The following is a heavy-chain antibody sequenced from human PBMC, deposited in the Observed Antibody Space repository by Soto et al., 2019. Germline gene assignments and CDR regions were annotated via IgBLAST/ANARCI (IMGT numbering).Heavy chain of an antibody. Sequence: EVQLVESGGGLVQPGGSLRLSCAASGFTFSSYWMSWVRQAPGKGLEWVANIKQDGSEKYYVDSVKGRLTISRDNAKNSLYLQMNSLRAEDTAVYYCARDGDFYEHWFDPWGQGTLVTVSS. J-gene: IGHJ5*02. CDR2: IKQDGSEK. D-gene: IGHD5-12*01. CDR1: GFTFSSYW. CDR3: ARDGDFYEHWFDP. V-gene: IGHV3-7*01.